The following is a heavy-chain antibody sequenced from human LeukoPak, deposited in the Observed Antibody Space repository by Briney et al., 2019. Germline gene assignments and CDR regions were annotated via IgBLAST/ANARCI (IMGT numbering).Heavy chain of an antibody. D-gene: IGHD3-9*01. CDR1: GFTFSNAW. J-gene: IGHJ6*02. CDR2: IKSKTDGGTT. V-gene: IGHV3-15*01. CDR3: TTGPDILTAWYYGMDV. Sequence: PGGSLRLSCAASGFTFSNAWMSWVRQAPGKGLEWVGRIKSKTDGGTTDYAAPVKGRFTISRDDSKNTLYLQMNSLKTEDTAVYYCTTGPDILTAWYYGMDVWGQGTTVTVSS.